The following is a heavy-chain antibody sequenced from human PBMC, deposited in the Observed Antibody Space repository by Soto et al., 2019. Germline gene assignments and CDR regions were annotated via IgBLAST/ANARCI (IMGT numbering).Heavy chain of an antibody. CDR1: GFTFINAW. Sequence: GGSLRLSCAASGFTFINAWMSWVRQAPGKGLEWVGRIKSKTDGGTTDYVAPVKGRFTISGDDSKNTLYLQMDSLKTDDTAVYYCTTDDPINRHWGQGALVTVSS. CDR3: TTDDPINRH. J-gene: IGHJ4*02. V-gene: IGHV3-15*01. CDR2: IKSKTDGGTT.